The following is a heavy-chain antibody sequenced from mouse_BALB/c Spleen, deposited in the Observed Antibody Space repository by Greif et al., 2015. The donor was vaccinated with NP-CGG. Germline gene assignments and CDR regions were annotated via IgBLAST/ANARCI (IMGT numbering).Heavy chain of an antibody. V-gene: IGHV5-15*02. J-gene: IGHJ1*01. CDR2: ISNLAYSI. D-gene: IGHD1-1*01. Sequence: EVQLVESGGGLVQPGGSRKLSCAASGFTFSDYGMAWVRQAPGKGPEWVAFISNLAYSIYYADTVTGRFTISRENAKNTLYLEMSSLRSEDTAMYYCARDYYGSSYWYFDVWGAGTMVTVSS. CDR1: GFTFSDYG. CDR3: ARDYYGSSYWYFDV.